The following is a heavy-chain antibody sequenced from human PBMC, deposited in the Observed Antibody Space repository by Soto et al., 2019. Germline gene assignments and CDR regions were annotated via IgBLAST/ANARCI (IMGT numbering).Heavy chain of an antibody. J-gene: IGHJ4*02. V-gene: IGHV4-31*03. D-gene: IGHD2-21*01. CDR3: ASGTFNVISFDS. CDR2: IYYTGAA. CDR1: GGSIDTGGFY. Sequence: QVQLQESGPGLVKPSQTLTLTCSVSGGSIDTGGFYWRWARQLPGKGLQWIGYIYYTGAAYYNPALKSRIVLSLDATANQFSLSVTSLTAADTAVYYCASGTFNVISFDSWGQVRLVTVSS.